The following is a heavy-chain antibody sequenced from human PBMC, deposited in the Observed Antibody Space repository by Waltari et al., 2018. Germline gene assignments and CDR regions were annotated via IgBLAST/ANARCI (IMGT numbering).Heavy chain of an antibody. CDR2: VWYDGTKK. D-gene: IGHD3-22*01. CDR3: AKGRSYDSSGYYYGD. Sequence: QVQLVESGGGVVQPGRSLRLSCAASGFTFSSYGMHWVRQAPGKGLEWLAVVWYDGTKKYYADSVKGRFTISRDNSKNTLNLQMNSLRVEDTAVYYCAKGRSYDSSGYYYGDWGQGTLVTVSS. V-gene: IGHV3-33*06. J-gene: IGHJ4*02. CDR1: GFTFSSYG.